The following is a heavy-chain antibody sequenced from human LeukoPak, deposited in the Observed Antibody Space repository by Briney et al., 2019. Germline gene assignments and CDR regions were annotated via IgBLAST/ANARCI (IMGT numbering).Heavy chain of an antibody. CDR1: GGSFSGYY. CDR3: ARVFYMSYYYYYMDV. D-gene: IGHD2/OR15-2a*01. CDR2: INHSGST. J-gene: IGHJ6*03. Sequence: PSETLSLTCAVYGGSFSGYYWSWIRQPPGKGLEWIGEINHSGSTNYNPSLKSRVTISVDTSKNQFSLKLSSVTAADTAVYYCARVFYMSYYYYYMDVWGKGTTVTVSS. V-gene: IGHV4-34*01.